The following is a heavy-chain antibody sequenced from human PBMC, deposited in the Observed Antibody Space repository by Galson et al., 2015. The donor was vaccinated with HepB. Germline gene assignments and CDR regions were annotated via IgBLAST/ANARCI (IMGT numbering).Heavy chain of an antibody. J-gene: IGHJ5*02. D-gene: IGHD6-19*01. V-gene: IGHV3-30*04. Sequence: SLRLSCAASGFTFSSYIMHWVRQAPGKGLEWVAVISYDGSNKYYADSVKGRFTISRDNSKNTLYLQMNSLRAEDTAVYYCARDKIPTRAVGGINWFDPWGQGTLVTVSS. CDR2: ISYDGSNK. CDR3: ARDKIPTRAVGGINWFDP. CDR1: GFTFSSYI.